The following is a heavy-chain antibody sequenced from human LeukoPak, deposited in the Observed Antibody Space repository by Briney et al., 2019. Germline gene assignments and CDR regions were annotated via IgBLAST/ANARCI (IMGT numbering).Heavy chain of an antibody. V-gene: IGHV1-24*01. CDR2: FDPEDGET. Sequence: ASVKVSCKVSGYTLTELSMHWVRPATGKGLEWMGGFDPEDGETIYAQKFQGRVTMTRDTSTSTVYMELSSLRSEDTAVYYCARDLGLGNVLLWFGESMNGMDVWGQGTTVTVSS. CDR3: ARDLGLGNVLLWFGESMNGMDV. J-gene: IGHJ6*02. D-gene: IGHD3-10*01. CDR1: GYTLTELS.